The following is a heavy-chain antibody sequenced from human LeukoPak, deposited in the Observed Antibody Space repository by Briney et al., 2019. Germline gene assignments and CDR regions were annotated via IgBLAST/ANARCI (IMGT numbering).Heavy chain of an antibody. D-gene: IGHD2-8*01. V-gene: IGHV3-7*01. CDR3: ARLKDDVTKLDY. CDR1: RFTFGRYW. CDR2: INQGGSRL. Sequence: GGSLRLSCAGSRFTFGRYWMSWVRQAPGKGLEWVASINQGGSRLHYLDSVTGRFIISRDDAQNSLFLQMTRLRVDDTAVYYCARLKDDVTKLDYWGQGTLVSVSS. J-gene: IGHJ4*02.